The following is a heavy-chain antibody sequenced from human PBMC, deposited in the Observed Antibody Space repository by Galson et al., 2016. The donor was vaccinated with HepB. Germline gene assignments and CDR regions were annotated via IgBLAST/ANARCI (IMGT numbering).Heavy chain of an antibody. CDR1: GFTFSSYG. D-gene: IGHD6-6*01. V-gene: IGHV3-30*03. Sequence: SLRLSCAASGFTFSSYGMHWVRQAPGKGLEWVAVISYDGSNKYYADSVKGRFTLSRENAKNSLYLQMNSLRAGDTDVYYCVRGAARSGDWYFDLWGRGTLITVAS. CDR2: ISYDGSNK. J-gene: IGHJ2*01. CDR3: VRGAARSGDWYFDL.